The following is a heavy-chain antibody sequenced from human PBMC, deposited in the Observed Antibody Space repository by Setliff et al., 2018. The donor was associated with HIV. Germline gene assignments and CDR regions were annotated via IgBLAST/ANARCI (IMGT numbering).Heavy chain of an antibody. CDR2: IKQDGSEE. CDR1: GLTFSNYW. J-gene: IGHJ4*02. CDR3: AKDSGRIAVREVFDY. V-gene: IGHV3-7*03. Sequence: GGSLRLSCAASGLTFSNYWMNWVRQAPGRGLEWVANIKQDGSEEYYVDSVKGRFTISRDSSTNTLYLQMNSLRAEDTAVYYCAKDSGRIAVREVFDYWGQGTLVTVSS. D-gene: IGHD6-6*01.